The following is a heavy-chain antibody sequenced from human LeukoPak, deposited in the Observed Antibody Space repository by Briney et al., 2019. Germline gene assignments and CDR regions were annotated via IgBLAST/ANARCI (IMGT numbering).Heavy chain of an antibody. D-gene: IGHD6-13*01. J-gene: IGHJ4*02. CDR1: GGSISSGSYY. V-gene: IGHV4-61*02. Sequence: SETLSLTCTVSGGSISSGSYYWSWIRQPAGKGLEWIGRIYTSGSTNYNPSPKSRVTISVDTSKNQFSLKLSSVTAADTAVYYCARESYSSSWCFDYWGQGTLVTVSS. CDR2: IYTSGST. CDR3: ARESYSSSWCFDY.